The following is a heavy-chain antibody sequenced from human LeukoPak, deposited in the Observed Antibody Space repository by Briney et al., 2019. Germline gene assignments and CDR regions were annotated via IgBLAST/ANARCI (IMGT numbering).Heavy chain of an antibody. Sequence: GGSLRLSCEASGFTFSSYWMHWVRQAPGKGLVWVSRVSTDGNIISYADSVKGRFTISRDNAKNSLYLQMNSLRADDTAVYYCARVAYCNGDCRKFFDYWGQGTLVTVSS. CDR3: ARVAYCNGDCRKFFDY. CDR2: VSTDGNII. D-gene: IGHD2-21*02. V-gene: IGHV3-74*01. J-gene: IGHJ4*02. CDR1: GFTFSSYW.